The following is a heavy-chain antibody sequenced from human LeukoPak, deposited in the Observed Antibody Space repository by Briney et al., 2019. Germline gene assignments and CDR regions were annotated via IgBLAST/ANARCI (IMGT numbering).Heavy chain of an antibody. J-gene: IGHJ4*02. CDR1: GFTFSDYY. CDR3: ARAPRSDFWSGYGSYYFDY. D-gene: IGHD3-3*01. CDR2: ISSSGSTI. V-gene: IGHV3-11*01. Sequence: GGSLRLSCAASGFTFSDYYMSWIRQAPGKGLEWVSYISSSGSTIYYADSVKGRFTISRDNAKNSLYLQMNSLRAEDTAVYYCARAPRSDFWSGYGSYYFDYWGQGTLVTVSS.